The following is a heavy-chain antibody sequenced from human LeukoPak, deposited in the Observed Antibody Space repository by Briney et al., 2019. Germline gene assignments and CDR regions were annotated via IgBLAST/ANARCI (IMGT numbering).Heavy chain of an antibody. CDR3: ATIPSQNPGDAFDI. D-gene: IGHD2-2*02. CDR2: ICSNGGST. CDR1: GFTFRSYS. V-gene: IGHV3-64*01. J-gene: IGHJ3*02. Sequence: GALRLSCAASGFTFRSYSMHWVRPAPGKGLEYVSAICSNGGSTYYATSVKGRFTISRDNSKNTLYLQMGSLRAEDMAVYYCATIPSQNPGDAFDIWGQGTMVTVSS.